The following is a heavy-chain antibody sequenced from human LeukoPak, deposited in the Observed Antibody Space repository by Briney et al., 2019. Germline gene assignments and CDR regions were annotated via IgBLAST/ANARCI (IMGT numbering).Heavy chain of an antibody. CDR2: IYYSGST. J-gene: IGHJ3*01. D-gene: IGHD4-23*01. CDR3: ASHTGSNLDAFDL. CDR1: GGSISSSTYY. Sequence: PSETLSLTCTVSGGSISSSTYYWGWIRQPPGKGLEWIGSIYYSGSTYYNPSLESRVTISVDTSKNQFSLKLNSVTAADTAVYYCASHTGSNLDAFDLWGQGTMVTVSS. V-gene: IGHV4-39*01.